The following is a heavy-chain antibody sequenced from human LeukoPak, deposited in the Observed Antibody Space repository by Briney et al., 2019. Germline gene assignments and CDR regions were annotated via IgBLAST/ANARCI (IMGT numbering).Heavy chain of an antibody. CDR3: ARDGGSAWFLDY. J-gene: IGHJ4*02. D-gene: IGHD6-19*01. CDR2: ISGSGGST. V-gene: IGHV3-23*01. CDR1: GFTFSSYA. Sequence: GGSLRLSCAVSGFTFSSYAMSWVRQAPGKGLEWVSAISGSGGSTYYADSVKGRFTISRDNAKNTLYLQMNSLRAEDTAVYYCARDGGSAWFLDYWGQGTLVAVSS.